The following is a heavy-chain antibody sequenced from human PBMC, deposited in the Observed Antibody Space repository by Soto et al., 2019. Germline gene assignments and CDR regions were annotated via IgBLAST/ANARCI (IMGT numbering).Heavy chain of an antibody. Sequence: ASVKVSCKASGYTFTSYYMHWVRQAPGQGLEWMGIINPSGGSTSYAQKFQGRVTMTRDTSTSTVYMELSSLRSEDTAVYYCAREDIVVVVADREYYFDYWGQGTLVTVSS. J-gene: IGHJ4*02. CDR1: GYTFTSYY. CDR3: AREDIVVVVADREYYFDY. V-gene: IGHV1-46*03. D-gene: IGHD2-15*01. CDR2: INPSGGST.